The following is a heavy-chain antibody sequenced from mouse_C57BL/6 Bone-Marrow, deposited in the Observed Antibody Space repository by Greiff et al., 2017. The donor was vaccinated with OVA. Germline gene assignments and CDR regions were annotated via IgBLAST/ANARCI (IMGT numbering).Heavy chain of an antibody. V-gene: IGHV1-59*01. CDR2: IDPSDSYT. D-gene: IGHD1-1*01. CDR1: GYTFTSYW. Sequence: VQLKQPGAELVRPGTSVKLSCKASGYTFTSYWMHWVKQRPGQGLEWIGVIDPSDSYTNYNQKFKGKATLTVDTSSSTAYMQLSSLTSEDSAVYYCALRAYWGQGTLVTVSA. CDR3: ALRAY. J-gene: IGHJ3*01.